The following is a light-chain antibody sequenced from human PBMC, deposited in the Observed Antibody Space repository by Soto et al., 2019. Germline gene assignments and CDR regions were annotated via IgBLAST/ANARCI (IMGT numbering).Light chain of an antibody. CDR1: SSDVGGYNY. CDR2: EVS. V-gene: IGLV2-14*01. Sequence: QSALTQPASASGSPGQSITISCTGTSSDVGGYNYVSWYQQHPGKAPKLIIYEVSNRPSGVSNRFSGSKSGNTASLTISGLQAEDEADYYCSSYTSSSTRVFGGGTKLTVL. CDR3: SSYTSSSTRV. J-gene: IGLJ2*01.